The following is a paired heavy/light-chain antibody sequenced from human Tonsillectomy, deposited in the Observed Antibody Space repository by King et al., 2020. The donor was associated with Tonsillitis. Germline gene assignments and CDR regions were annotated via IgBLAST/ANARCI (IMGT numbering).Light chain of an antibody. Sequence: VIWMTQSPSLLSASTGDRVTISCRMSQGISSYLAWYQQKPGKAPELLIYAASTLQSGVPSRFSGSGSGTDFTLTISCLQSEDFATYYCQQYYSFPWTFGQGTKVEIK. J-gene: IGKJ1*01. V-gene: IGKV1D-8*01. CDR1: QGISSY. CDR2: AAS. CDR3: QQYYSFPWT.
Heavy chain of an antibody. CDR1: GFTFSSYS. Sequence: EVQLVESGGGLVKPGGSLRLSCAASGFTFSSYSMNWVRQAPGKGLEWVSSISSSSSYIYYADSVKGRFTISRDNAKNSLYLQMNSLRAEDTAVYYCASAPPRLLWFGESSPSLYYYYGMDVWGQGTTVTVSS. J-gene: IGHJ6*02. CDR2: ISSSSSYI. CDR3: ASAPPRLLWFGESSPSLYYYYGMDV. D-gene: IGHD3-10*01. V-gene: IGHV3-21*01.